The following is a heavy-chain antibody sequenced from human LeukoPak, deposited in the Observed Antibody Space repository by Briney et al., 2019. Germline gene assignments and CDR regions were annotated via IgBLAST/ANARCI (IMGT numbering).Heavy chain of an antibody. D-gene: IGHD6-19*01. J-gene: IGHJ6*03. V-gene: IGHV4-59*01. CDR3: ARVVAVAGTERDYYYYYMDV. CDR2: IYYSGST. CDR1: GGSISSYY. Sequence: SETLSLTCTVSGGSISSYYWSWIRQPPGKGLEWIGYIYYSGSTNYNPSLKSRVTISVATSKNQFSLKLSSVTAADTAVYYCARVVAVAGTERDYYYYYMDVWGKGTTVTVSS.